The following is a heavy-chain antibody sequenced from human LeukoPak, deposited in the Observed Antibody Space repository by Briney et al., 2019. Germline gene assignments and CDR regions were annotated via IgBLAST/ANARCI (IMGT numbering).Heavy chain of an antibody. CDR3: ARSSGGVAAAATP. J-gene: IGHJ5*02. CDR2: IIYSGNT. D-gene: IGHD6-13*01. V-gene: IGHV4-39*01. CDR1: GGSISSTSYY. Sequence: SETLSLTCTASGGSISSTSYYWGWIRRPPGRGLEWIGGIIYSGNTKYNPSLKSRVTISVDTTKNQFSLRLSSVTAADTAVYYCARSSGGVAAAATPWGQGTLVTVSS.